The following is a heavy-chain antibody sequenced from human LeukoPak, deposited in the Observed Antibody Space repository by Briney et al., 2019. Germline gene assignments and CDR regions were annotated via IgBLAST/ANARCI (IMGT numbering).Heavy chain of an antibody. CDR3: ARYSLEMATADY. CDR2: IYYSGST. J-gene: IGHJ4*02. D-gene: IGHD5-24*01. Sequence: SETLSLTCTVFGGSINSYYWSWIRQPPGKGLEWIGYIYYSGSTNYNPSLKSRVTISVDTSKNQFSLKLSSVTAANTAVYYCARYSLEMATADYWGQGTLVTVSS. V-gene: IGHV4-59*01. CDR1: GGSINSYY.